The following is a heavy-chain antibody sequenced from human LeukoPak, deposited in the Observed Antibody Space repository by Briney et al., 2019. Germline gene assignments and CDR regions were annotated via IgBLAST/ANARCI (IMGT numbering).Heavy chain of an antibody. Sequence: GGSLRLSCAASGFTFSSYGMHCVRQSPGKGLEGGAVISYDESNKYYADSLEGRFTISREIYKHAVSLKMNSLRAEDTAVYYCEKGEMDTINKRNYFDYWGQGTLVTVSS. CDR3: EKGEMDTINKRNYFDY. D-gene: IGHD5-24*01. CDR2: ISYDESNK. CDR1: GFTFSSYG. J-gene: IGHJ4*02. V-gene: IGHV3-30*18.